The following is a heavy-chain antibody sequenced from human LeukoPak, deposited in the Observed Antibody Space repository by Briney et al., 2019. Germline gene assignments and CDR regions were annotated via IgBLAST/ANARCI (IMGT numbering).Heavy chain of an antibody. V-gene: IGHV1-69*01. CDR3: AREEGGSYYHGYDFDY. J-gene: IGHJ4*02. CDR1: GGTFSSYA. D-gene: IGHD1-26*01. CDR2: IIPIFGTA. Sequence: GASVKVSCKASGGTFSSYAISWVRQAPGQGLEWMGGIIPIFGTANYAQKFQGRVTITADESTGTAYMELSSLRSEDTAVYYCAREEGGSYYHGYDFDYWGQGTLVTVSS.